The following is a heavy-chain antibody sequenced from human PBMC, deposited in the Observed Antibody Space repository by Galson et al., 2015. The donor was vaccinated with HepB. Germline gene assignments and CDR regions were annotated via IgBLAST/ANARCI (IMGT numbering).Heavy chain of an antibody. J-gene: IGHJ4*02. D-gene: IGHD2-15*01. CDR1: GFTLSSYW. Sequence: SLRLSCAASGFTLSSYWMSWVRQAPGKGLEWVANIKQDGSEKYYVDSVRGRFTISRDNAKNSLYLQMNSLRAEDTAVYYCARTNEDGFFDCWGQGTLVTVSS. V-gene: IGHV3-7*03. CDR3: ARTNEDGFFDC. CDR2: IKQDGSEK.